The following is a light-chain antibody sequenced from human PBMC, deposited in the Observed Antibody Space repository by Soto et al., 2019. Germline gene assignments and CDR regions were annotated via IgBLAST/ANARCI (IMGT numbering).Light chain of an antibody. CDR1: QGISSY. J-gene: IGKJ4*01. Sequence: DIQLTQSPSFLSASVGDRVTITCRASQGISSYLAWYQQKPGKAPNVLIYAASTLQSGVPSRFSGTGSGTEFTLTISSLQPEDFATYYCQQVNSYPLTFGGGTKVEIK. CDR3: QQVNSYPLT. CDR2: AAS. V-gene: IGKV1-9*01.